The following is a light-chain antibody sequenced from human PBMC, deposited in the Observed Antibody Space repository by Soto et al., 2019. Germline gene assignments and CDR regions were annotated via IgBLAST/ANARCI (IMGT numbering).Light chain of an antibody. V-gene: IGKV1-12*01. J-gene: IGKJ4*01. CDR1: QLISSW. CDR2: AAS. Sequence: DIQMTQSPSSLAASVGDRVTITCRASQLISSWLVWYQQKPGHAPKLLIYAASNLQSGVPSRFSGSASGTEFTLTNSSLQPEDFSTFYCPKASTFPLPFGGGTEVQIK. CDR3: PKASTFPLP.